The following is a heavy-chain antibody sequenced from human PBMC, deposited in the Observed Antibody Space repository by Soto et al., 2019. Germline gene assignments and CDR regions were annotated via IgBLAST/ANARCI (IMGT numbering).Heavy chain of an antibody. CDR1: GYTFTGYY. CDR3: ARGPPIVVVVAATPPHYYYGMDV. CDR2: INPNSGGT. J-gene: IGHJ6*02. D-gene: IGHD2-15*01. Sequence: ASVKVSCKASGYTFTGYYMHWVRQAPGQGLEWMGWINPNSGGTNYAQKFQGWVTMTRDTSISTAYMELSRLRSDDTAVYYCARGPPIVVVVAATPPHYYYGMDVWGQGTTVTVSS. V-gene: IGHV1-2*04.